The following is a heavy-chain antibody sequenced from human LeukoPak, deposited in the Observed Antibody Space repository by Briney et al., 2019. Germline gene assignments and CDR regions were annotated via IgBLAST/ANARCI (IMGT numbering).Heavy chain of an antibody. V-gene: IGHV1-69*13. D-gene: IGHD6-25*01. CDR1: GGTFSSYA. CDR2: IIPIFGTA. Sequence: SVKVSCKASGGTFSSYAISWVRQAPGQGLEWVGGIIPIFGTANYAQKFQGRVTITADESTSTAYMELSSLRSEDTAVYYCARDSARSEYFQHWGQGTLVTVSS. CDR3: ARDSARSEYFQH. J-gene: IGHJ1*01.